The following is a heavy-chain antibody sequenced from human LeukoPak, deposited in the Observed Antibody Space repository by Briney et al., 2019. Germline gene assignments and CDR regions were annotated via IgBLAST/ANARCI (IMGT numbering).Heavy chain of an antibody. V-gene: IGHV3-23*01. J-gene: IGHJ4*02. CDR3: AKGRAPFEEQWLPSVDY. D-gene: IGHD6-19*01. CDR1: GFTFSSYA. CDR2: ISGSGGST. Sequence: GGSLRLSCAASGFTFSSYAMSWVRQAPGKGLEWVSAISGSGGSTYYADSVKGRFTISRDNSKNTLYLQMNSLRAEDTAVYYCAKGRAPFEEQWLPSVDYWGQGTLVTVSS.